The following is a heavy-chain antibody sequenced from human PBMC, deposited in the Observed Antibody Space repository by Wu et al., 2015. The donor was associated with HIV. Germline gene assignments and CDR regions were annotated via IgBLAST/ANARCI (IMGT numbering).Heavy chain of an antibody. V-gene: IGHV1-18*01. Sequence: QVQLVQSGTEVKKPGASVKVSCKAFGYMYTSYGITWVRQAPGQGLEWMGWISVYNGNTIYAQNLQGRVSMTTDTSTNTAYMELRSLRSDDTAVYYCARERGVYCGGECSVDYWGQGTLVTVSS. J-gene: IGHJ4*02. CDR2: ISVYNGNT. CDR1: GYMYTSYG. CDR3: ARERGVYCGGECSVDY. D-gene: IGHD2-21*01.